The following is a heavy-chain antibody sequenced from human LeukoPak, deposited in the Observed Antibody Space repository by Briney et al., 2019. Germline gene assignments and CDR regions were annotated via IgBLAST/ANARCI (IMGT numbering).Heavy chain of an antibody. D-gene: IGHD3-22*01. CDR3: ARMEYYYDSSGYLYAFDI. Sequence: SVQVSCKASGYSFTGYYMHWVRQAPGQGLEWMGWINPNSGGTNYAQKFQGRVTMTRDTSISTAYMELSRLRSDDTAVYYCARMEYYYDSSGYLYAFDIWGQGTMVTVSS. J-gene: IGHJ3*02. V-gene: IGHV1-2*02. CDR1: GYSFTGYY. CDR2: INPNSGGT.